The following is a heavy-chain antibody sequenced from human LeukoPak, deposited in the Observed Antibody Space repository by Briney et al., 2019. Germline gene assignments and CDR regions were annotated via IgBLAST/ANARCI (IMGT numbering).Heavy chain of an antibody. CDR2: IYYSGST. Sequence: PSETLSLTCTVSGGSISSSSYYWGCIRQPPGKGLEWIGSIYYSGSTYYNPSLKSRVTISVDTSKNQFSLKLSSVTAADTAVYYCARRDVVVVAGYFDYWGQGTLVTVSS. CDR1: GGSISSSSYY. CDR3: ARRDVVVVAGYFDY. J-gene: IGHJ4*02. D-gene: IGHD2-15*01. V-gene: IGHV4-39*01.